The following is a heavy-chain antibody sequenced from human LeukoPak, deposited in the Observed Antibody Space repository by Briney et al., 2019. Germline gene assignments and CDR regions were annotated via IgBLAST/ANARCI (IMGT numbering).Heavy chain of an antibody. CDR1: GFTFSFYT. V-gene: IGHV3-48*04. CDR3: ARDFHRRYYDSSGYNAFDI. Sequence: PGGSLRLSCAASGFTFSFYTMNWVRQAPGKGLEWISYISPTGSRIYYTDSVKGRFTISRDNAKNSLYLQMNSLRAEDTAVYYCARDFHRRYYDSSGYNAFDIWGQGTMVTVSS. J-gene: IGHJ3*02. D-gene: IGHD3-22*01. CDR2: ISPTGSRI.